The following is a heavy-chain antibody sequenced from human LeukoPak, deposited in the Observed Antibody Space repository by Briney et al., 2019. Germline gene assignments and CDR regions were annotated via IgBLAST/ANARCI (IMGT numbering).Heavy chain of an antibody. V-gene: IGHV3-30*04. Sequence: PGRSLRLSCAASGITFNTYSMHWVRQAPGKGLEWVAAISCDGSNKHYADSVKGRFTVSRDNSKNTLYLQLNSLRAEDTAVYYCASQIAAAGTYLTPHYWGQGTLVTVSS. CDR2: ISCDGSNK. CDR3: ASQIAAAGTYLTPHY. CDR1: GITFNTYS. D-gene: IGHD6-13*01. J-gene: IGHJ4*02.